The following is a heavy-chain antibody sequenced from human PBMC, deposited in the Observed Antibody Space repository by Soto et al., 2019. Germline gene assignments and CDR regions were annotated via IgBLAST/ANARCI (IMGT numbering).Heavy chain of an antibody. CDR2: ISYDGTNK. Sequence: PGGSLRLSCAASGFTFSSYGMHWVRQAPGKGLEWVAIISYDGTNKYYADSVKGRFTISRDNSKNTVYLRMNSLRAEDTNVYYCAKDSQWEVKNHYYAMDVWGQGTTVTVSS. CDR1: GFTFSSYG. CDR3: AKDSQWEVKNHYYAMDV. J-gene: IGHJ6*02. V-gene: IGHV3-30*18. D-gene: IGHD1-26*01.